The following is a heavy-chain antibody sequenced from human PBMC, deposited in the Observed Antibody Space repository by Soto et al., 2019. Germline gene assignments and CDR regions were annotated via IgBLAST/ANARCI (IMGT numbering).Heavy chain of an antibody. CDR3: ARGRYGAY. Sequence: QVHLVQSGAEVKKPGASVKVSCKGSGYTFTSYGITWVRQATGQGLEWMGWISAHNGNTDYAQKLQGRVTVTRDTSASTDYRALRSLRSGDTAVYYCARGRYGAYWGQGALVTASS. CDR2: ISAHNGNT. J-gene: IGHJ4*02. CDR1: GYTFTSYG. D-gene: IGHD3-10*01. V-gene: IGHV1-18*01.